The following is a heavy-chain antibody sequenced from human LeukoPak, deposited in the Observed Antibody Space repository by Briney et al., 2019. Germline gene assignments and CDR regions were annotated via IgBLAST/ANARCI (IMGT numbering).Heavy chain of an antibody. D-gene: IGHD2-8*01. CDR1: GFAFSTYA. J-gene: IGHJ4*02. V-gene: IGHV3-30*03. Sequence: GGSLRLSCAASGFAFSTYAMHWVRQAPGKGLEWVAVISYDGTNESYGDSVKGRFTISRDNSKSTLYLHMNSLRPEETAIYYCARDNNGDYWGQGTLVTVSS. CDR2: ISYDGTNE. CDR3: ARDNNGDY.